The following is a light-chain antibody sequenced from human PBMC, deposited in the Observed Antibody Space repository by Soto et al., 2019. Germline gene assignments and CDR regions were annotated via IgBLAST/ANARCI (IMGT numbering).Light chain of an antibody. Sequence: DIVMTQSPATLSVSPGERATLSCRAGQSVSSNLAWYQQKPGQAPRLLIYGASTRATGIPARFSGSGSGTEFTLTISSLQSEDFAVYYCQQYIKLPPGHTFGLGTKLEIK. J-gene: IGKJ2*01. CDR1: QSVSSN. V-gene: IGKV3-15*01. CDR3: QQYIKLPPGHT. CDR2: GAS.